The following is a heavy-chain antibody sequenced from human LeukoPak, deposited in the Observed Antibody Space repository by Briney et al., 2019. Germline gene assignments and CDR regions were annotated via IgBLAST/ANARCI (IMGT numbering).Heavy chain of an antibody. CDR1: GVTFSTYW. Sequence: PGGSLRLSCAASGVTFSTYWLIWVRQAPGKGLEWVGDIKEGGSEKYYGDTVKGRFTLSRDNAKKSLYLQKNSLRDDDTAVYYCARDSSDYQWGQGTLVTVSS. D-gene: IGHD3-22*01. J-gene: IGHJ4*02. CDR3: ARDSSDYQ. CDR2: IKEGGSEK. V-gene: IGHV3-7*01.